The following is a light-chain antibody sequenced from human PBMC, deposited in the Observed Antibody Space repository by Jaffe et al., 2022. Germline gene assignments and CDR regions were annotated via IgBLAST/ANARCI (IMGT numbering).Light chain of an antibody. CDR2: EVS. Sequence: QSALTQPASVSGSPGQSITISCTGTSSDVGGYNYVSWYQQHPGKAPKLMIFEVSNRPSGVSNRFSGSKSGNTASLTISGLQAEDEADYYCSSYKGSSTYVFGTGTKVTVL. J-gene: IGLJ1*01. CDR3: SSYKGSSTYV. CDR1: SSDVGGYNY. V-gene: IGLV2-14*01.